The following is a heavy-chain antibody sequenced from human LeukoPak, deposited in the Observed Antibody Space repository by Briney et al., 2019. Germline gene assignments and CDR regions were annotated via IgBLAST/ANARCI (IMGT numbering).Heavy chain of an antibody. D-gene: IGHD2-2*01. V-gene: IGHV1-2*02. CDR1: GYTFTGYY. Sequence: GASVKVSCKASGYTFTGYYMHWVRQAPGQGLEWMGWINPNSGGTNYAQKFQGRVTMTRDTSISTAYMELSRLRPDDTAVYYCARATPLIVVVPAAIGRSRFDPWGQGTLVTVSS. CDR2: INPNSGGT. J-gene: IGHJ5*02. CDR3: ARATPLIVVVPAAIGRSRFDP.